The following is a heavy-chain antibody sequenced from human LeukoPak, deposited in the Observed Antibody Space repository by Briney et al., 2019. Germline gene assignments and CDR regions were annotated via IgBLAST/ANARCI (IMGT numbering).Heavy chain of an antibody. Sequence: GRSLRLSCAASGXAFSTYGMHWVRQAPGKGLEWVALISYDGSHKYYGDSVKGRFTISRDNSKNTLYLQMNSLRAEDTAVYYCAKDPSPYYYDSSGYHAEYFQHWGQGTLVIFSS. CDR2: ISYDGSHK. J-gene: IGHJ1*01. CDR3: AKDPSPYYYDSSGYHAEYFQH. D-gene: IGHD3-22*01. CDR1: GXAFSTYG. V-gene: IGHV3-30*18.